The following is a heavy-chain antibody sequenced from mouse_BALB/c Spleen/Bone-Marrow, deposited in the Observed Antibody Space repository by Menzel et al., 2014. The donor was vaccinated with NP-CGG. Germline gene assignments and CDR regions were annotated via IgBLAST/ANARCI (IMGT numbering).Heavy chain of an antibody. D-gene: IGHD2-1*01. CDR2: ISNGGGST. CDR3: ARQGVYYGKSYYAMDY. J-gene: IGHJ4*01. V-gene: IGHV5-12-2*01. CDR1: GFTFSSYT. Sequence: EVKLVESGGGLVQPGGSLKLSCAAPGFTFSSYTMSWVRQTPEKRLEWVAYISNGGGSTYFPDTVKGRFTISRDNAKNTLYLQMSSLKSEDTAMYYCARQGVYYGKSYYAMDYWGQGTSVTVSS.